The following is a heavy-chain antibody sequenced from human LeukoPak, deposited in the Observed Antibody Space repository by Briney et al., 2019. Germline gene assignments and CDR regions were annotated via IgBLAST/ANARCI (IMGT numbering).Heavy chain of an antibody. CDR2: INSDGSSR. D-gene: IGHD6-19*01. Sequence: KTGGSLRLSCAASGFTFSSYWMHWVRQAPGKGLVWVSRINSDGSSRNYADSVKGRFAISRDNAKNTLYLQMHSLRAEDTAVYYCARVSSSGWRRFKGNDAFDIWGQGTLVTVSS. V-gene: IGHV3-74*01. J-gene: IGHJ3*02. CDR3: ARVSSSGWRRFKGNDAFDI. CDR1: GFTFSSYW.